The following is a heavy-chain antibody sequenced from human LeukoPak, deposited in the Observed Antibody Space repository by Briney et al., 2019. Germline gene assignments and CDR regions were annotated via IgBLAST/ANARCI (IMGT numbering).Heavy chain of an antibody. CDR2: INHSGST. D-gene: IGHD1/OR15-1a*01. Sequence: SETLSLTCAVYGGSFSGYYWSWIRQPPGKGLEWVGEINHSGSTNYNPSLKSRVTISVGTSKNQFSLKLSSVTAADTAVYYCARGRNSNTGGWFDPWGQGTLVTVSS. CDR3: ARGRNSNTGGWFDP. V-gene: IGHV4-34*01. CDR1: GGSFSGYY. J-gene: IGHJ5*02.